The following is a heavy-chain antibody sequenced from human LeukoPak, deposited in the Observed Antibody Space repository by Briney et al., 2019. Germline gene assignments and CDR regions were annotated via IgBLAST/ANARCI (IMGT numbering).Heavy chain of an antibody. J-gene: IGHJ4*02. CDR1: GFTVSSNY. V-gene: IGHV3-53*01. CDR2: IYSGGST. D-gene: IGHD7-27*01. Sequence: GGSLRLSCAASGFTVSSNYMSWVRQAPGKGLEWVSVIYSGGSTYYADSVKGRFTISRDNSKNTLYLQMNSLRAEDTAVYYCAKDLHNWGSRCVDYWGQGTLVTVSS. CDR3: AKDLHNWGSRCVDY.